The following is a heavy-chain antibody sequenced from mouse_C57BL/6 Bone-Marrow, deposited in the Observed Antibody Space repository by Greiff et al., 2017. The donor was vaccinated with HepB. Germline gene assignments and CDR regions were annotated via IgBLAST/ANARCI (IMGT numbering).Heavy chain of an antibody. J-gene: IGHJ3*01. D-gene: IGHD2-1*01. CDR1: GYTFTSYW. CDR3: ARSHYGNSRFAY. CDR2: IDPSDSET. V-gene: IGHV1-52*01. Sequence: QVQLQQPGAELVRPGSSVKLSCKASGYTFTSYWMHWVKQRPIQGLEWIGNIDPSDSETHYNQKFKDKATLTVDKSSSTAYMQLSSLTSEDSAVYYCARSHYGNSRFAYWGQGTLVTVSA.